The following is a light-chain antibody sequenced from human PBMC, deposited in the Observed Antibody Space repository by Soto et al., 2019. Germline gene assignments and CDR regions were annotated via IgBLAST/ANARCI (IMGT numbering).Light chain of an antibody. CDR1: QSISTY. CDR3: QQSYGIPPVT. Sequence: DIQMTQSPSSLSASVGDRVTITCRASQSISTYLNWYQQHPGKAPKLLIYTASNLESGVPSRLSGSGSGTDFTLTISSLQPEDFATYYCQQSYGIPPVTFGGGTKVDIK. J-gene: IGKJ4*01. CDR2: TAS. V-gene: IGKV1-39*01.